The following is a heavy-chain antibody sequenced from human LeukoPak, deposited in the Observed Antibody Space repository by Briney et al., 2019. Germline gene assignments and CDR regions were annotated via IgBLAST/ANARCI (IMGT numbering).Heavy chain of an antibody. V-gene: IGHV4-39*07. CDR2: FYSSGSS. D-gene: IGHD3-22*01. Sequence: SETRSLTWSVSGGSVRSSGTCYWGCIRQPPGRGLEWVGTFYSSGSSHYNPALKNRVTISVDTSKNQFSLKLSSGTAADTAMYYCAREGRDYYDRSGYSPDYWGQGTLVTVSS. CDR1: GGSVRSSGTCY. J-gene: IGHJ4*02. CDR3: AREGRDYYDRSGYSPDY.